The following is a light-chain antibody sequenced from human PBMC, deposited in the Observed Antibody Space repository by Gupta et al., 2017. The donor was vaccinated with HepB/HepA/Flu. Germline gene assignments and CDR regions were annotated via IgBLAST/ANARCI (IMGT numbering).Light chain of an antibody. CDR3: QQYNNWPPFT. Sequence: EIVMTQSPATLSVSPGERATLSCRASQSVSSNLAWYQQKPGQAPRLLIYGASTRATGIPARFSGSGSGKEFTLTISSRQSEDFAVYYCQQYNNWPPFTFGHGTKVDIK. CDR2: GAS. J-gene: IGKJ3*01. CDR1: QSVSSN. V-gene: IGKV3-15*01.